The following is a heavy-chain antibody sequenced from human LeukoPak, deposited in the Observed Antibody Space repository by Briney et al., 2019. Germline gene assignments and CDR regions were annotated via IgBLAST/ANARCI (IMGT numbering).Heavy chain of an antibody. D-gene: IGHD3-3*01. J-gene: IGHJ4*02. CDR3: AVEGYFWSGPDY. CDR2: ISGSGGST. CDR1: GFTFSSYA. Sequence: PGGSLRLSCAASGFTFSSYAMIWVRQAPGKGLEWVSGISGSGGSTYYADSVKGRFTISRDNSKNTLYLQMNSLRAEDTAVYYCAVEGYFWSGPDYWGQGTLVTVSS. V-gene: IGHV3-23*01.